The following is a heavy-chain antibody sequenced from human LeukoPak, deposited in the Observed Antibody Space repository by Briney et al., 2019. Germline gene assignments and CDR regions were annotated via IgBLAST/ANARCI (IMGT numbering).Heavy chain of an antibody. D-gene: IGHD3-10*01. V-gene: IGHV3-30-3*01. J-gene: IGHJ4*02. CDR1: GFTVSNYH. Sequence: GGSLRLSCAASGFTVSNYHINWVRQAPGKGLEWVAVISYDGSNKYYADSVKGRFTISRDNSKNTLYLQMNSLRAEDTAVYYCARDFGSGSYYNVFDYWGQGTLVTVSS. CDR2: ISYDGSNK. CDR3: ARDFGSGSYYNVFDY.